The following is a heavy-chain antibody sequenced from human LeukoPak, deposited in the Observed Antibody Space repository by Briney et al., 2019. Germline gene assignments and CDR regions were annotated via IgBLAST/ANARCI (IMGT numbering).Heavy chain of an antibody. V-gene: IGHV3-23*01. Sequence: GGSLRLSCAASGFTFSSYRMSWVRQAPGKGLEWVSAISGSGGSTYYADSVKGRFTISRDNSKNTLYLQMNSLRAEDTAVYYCAREGLYCSGGSCYFDYWGQGTLVTVSS. D-gene: IGHD2-15*01. CDR1: GFTFSSYR. CDR3: AREGLYCSGGSCYFDY. CDR2: ISGSGGST. J-gene: IGHJ4*02.